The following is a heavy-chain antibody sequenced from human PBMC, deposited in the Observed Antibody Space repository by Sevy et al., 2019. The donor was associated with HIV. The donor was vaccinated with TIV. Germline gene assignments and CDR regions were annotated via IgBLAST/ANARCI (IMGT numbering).Heavy chain of an antibody. D-gene: IGHD6-13*01. V-gene: IGHV3-23*01. CDR1: GSTVNPYA. Sequence: GGCLRLSCIASGSTVNPYAMSWVRQAPGKGLEWVAVINNSGGSTDYADSVRGRFSISRDNPNVYLEMNSLRVEDTTVYYCVKERVGYISSWYYFDYWGQGTQVTVSS. CDR2: INNSGGST. J-gene: IGHJ4*02. CDR3: VKERVGYISSWYYFDY.